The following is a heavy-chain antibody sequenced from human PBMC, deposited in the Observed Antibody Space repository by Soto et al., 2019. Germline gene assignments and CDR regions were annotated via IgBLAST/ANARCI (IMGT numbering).Heavy chain of an antibody. V-gene: IGHV4-34*01. D-gene: IGHD3-10*01. CDR2: INHGGST. CDR3: ARGHQGNRDFDD. J-gene: IGHJ4*02. Sequence: KASETLSLTCAVYGGSLSGYHWSWIRQAPGKGLEWIGEINHGGSTNYNASLRSRVTISVDTSKNQFSLKLSSVTAADTAVYYCARGHQGNRDFDDWGQGTLVTVSS. CDR1: GGSLSGYH.